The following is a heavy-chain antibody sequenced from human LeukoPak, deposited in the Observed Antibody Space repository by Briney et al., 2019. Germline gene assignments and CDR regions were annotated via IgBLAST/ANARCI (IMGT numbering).Heavy chain of an antibody. Sequence: SETLSLTCTVSGGSISSSSYYWGWIRQPPGKGLEWIGSIYYSGSTYYNPSLKSRVTISVDTSKNQFSLKLSSVTAADTAVYYCAISGYDQNFDYWGQGTLVTVSS. CDR3: AISGYDQNFDY. CDR2: IYYSGST. D-gene: IGHD5-12*01. V-gene: IGHV4-39*07. CDR1: GGSISSSSYY. J-gene: IGHJ4*02.